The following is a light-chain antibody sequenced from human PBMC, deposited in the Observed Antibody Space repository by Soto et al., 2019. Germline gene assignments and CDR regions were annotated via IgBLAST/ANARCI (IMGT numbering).Light chain of an antibody. Sequence: QSALTQPASVSGSPGQSITISCTGTSSDVGGYNYVSWYQQHPGKAPKLMIYDVSNRPSGVSNRFSGSKSGNMASLTISGLQAEDEADYYCSSYTGSSTPLVFGGGTKLTVL. J-gene: IGLJ2*01. CDR2: DVS. CDR3: SSYTGSSTPLV. V-gene: IGLV2-14*01. CDR1: SSDVGGYNY.